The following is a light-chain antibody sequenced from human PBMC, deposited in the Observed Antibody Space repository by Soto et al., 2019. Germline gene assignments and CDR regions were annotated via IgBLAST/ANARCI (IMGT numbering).Light chain of an antibody. V-gene: IGKV3-20*01. CDR1: QIVGSGF. CDR2: TTS. J-gene: IGKJ4*01. CDR3: QQYYSTPTT. Sequence: EIVLTQSPATLSASPGETATVSCRASQIVGSGFLAWYQQKVGQPPRLLIYTTSTRATGFPDRFSGSGSGTDFNLTIDRLEPEDFVVYYCQQYYSTPTTFGGGTKVEIK.